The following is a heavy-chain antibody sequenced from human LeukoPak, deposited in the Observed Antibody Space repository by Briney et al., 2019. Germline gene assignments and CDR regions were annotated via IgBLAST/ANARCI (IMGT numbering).Heavy chain of an antibody. CDR2: IYYSGST. V-gene: IGHV4-39*01. Sequence: SETLSLTCTVSGGSISSSSYYWGWIRRPPGKGLEWIGSIYYSGSTYYNPSLKSRVTISVDTSKNQFSLKLSSVTAADTAVYYCARGRVRDGYNYGYWGQGTLVTVSS. J-gene: IGHJ4*02. CDR3: ARGRVRDGYNYGY. D-gene: IGHD5-24*01. CDR1: GGSISSSSYY.